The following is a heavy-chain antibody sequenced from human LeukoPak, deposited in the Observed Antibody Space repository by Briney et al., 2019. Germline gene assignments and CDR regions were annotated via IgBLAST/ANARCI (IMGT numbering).Heavy chain of an antibody. Sequence: GGSLRLSCAASGFTFNSYWMHWVRQAPGKGLVWVSRINSDGSSTSYADSVEGRFTISRDNAKNTLYLQMNSLRAEDTAVYYCARSVAVVTATFGYWGQGTLVTVSS. CDR3: ARSVAVVTATFGY. CDR2: INSDGSST. D-gene: IGHD2-15*01. CDR1: GFTFNSYW. J-gene: IGHJ4*02. V-gene: IGHV3-74*01.